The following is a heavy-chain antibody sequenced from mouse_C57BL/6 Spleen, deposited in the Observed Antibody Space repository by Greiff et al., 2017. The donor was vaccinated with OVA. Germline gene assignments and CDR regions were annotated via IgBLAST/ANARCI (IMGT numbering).Heavy chain of an antibody. CDR2: IHPNSGST. D-gene: IGHD2-1*01. CDR1: GYTFTSYW. CDR3: ARWRYYLYYYAMDY. V-gene: IGHV1-64*01. J-gene: IGHJ4*01. Sequence: QVQLQQPGAELVKPGASVTLSCKASGYTFTSYWMHWVKQRPGQGLEWIGMIHPNSGSTNYNEKFKSKATLTVDKSSSTAYMQLSSLTSEDSAVYYCARWRYYLYYYAMDYWGQGTSVTVSS.